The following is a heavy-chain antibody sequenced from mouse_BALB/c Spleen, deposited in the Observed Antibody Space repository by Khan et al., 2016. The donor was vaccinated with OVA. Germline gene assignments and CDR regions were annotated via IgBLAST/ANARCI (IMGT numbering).Heavy chain of an antibody. D-gene: IGHD1-1*02. J-gene: IGHJ2*01. V-gene: IGHV3-2*02. CDR1: GYSFTGDYA. Sequence: EVQLQESGPGLVKPSQSLSITCTVTGYSFTGDYARKWIRQFPGNQQEWGGYISYSGKTNYNPTLRSRTTITRDTSKNQVYMQLTCVTTEDTATYYCARVYGGDFDYWGQGTTLTVSS. CDR2: ISYSGKT. CDR3: ARVYGGDFDY.